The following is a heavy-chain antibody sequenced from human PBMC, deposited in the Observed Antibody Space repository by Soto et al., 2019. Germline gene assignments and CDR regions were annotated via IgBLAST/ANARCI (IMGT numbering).Heavy chain of an antibody. V-gene: IGHV3-30-3*01. Sequence: GGSVRLSGAAAGCAYSSYSMHWVRQAPGKGLEWVAVISYDGSNKYYADSVKGRFTISRDNSKNTLYLQMNSLRAEDTAVYYCARSIVVVAAYIDYWGQGTLVTVSS. CDR3: ARSIVVVAAYIDY. CDR2: ISYDGSNK. D-gene: IGHD2-15*01. J-gene: IGHJ4*02. CDR1: GCAYSSYS.